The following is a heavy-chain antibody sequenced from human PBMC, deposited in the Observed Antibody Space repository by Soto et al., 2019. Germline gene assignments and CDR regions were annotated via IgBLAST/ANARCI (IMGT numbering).Heavy chain of an antibody. CDR3: ARVPGYSSGWYYFDY. Sequence: GGSLRLSCAASGFTFSSYAMHWVRQAPGKGLEWVAVISYDGSNKYYADSVKGRFTISRDNSKNTLYLQMNSLRAEDTAVYYCARVPGYSSGWYYFDYWGQGALVTVSS. J-gene: IGHJ4*02. D-gene: IGHD6-19*01. CDR2: ISYDGSNK. CDR1: GFTFSSYA. V-gene: IGHV3-30*04.